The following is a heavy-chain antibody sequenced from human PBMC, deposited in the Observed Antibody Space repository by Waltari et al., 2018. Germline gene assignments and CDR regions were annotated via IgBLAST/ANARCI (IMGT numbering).Heavy chain of an antibody. CDR1: TFTFSNCA. J-gene: IGHJ3*02. V-gene: IGHV3-23*01. CDR3: AKDPNGDYIGAFDT. CDR2: ISGGGGVT. Sequence: EVQVLESGGLLVQPGGSLRLSCAASTFTFSNCALTWVRQAPGKGLEYISSISGGGGVTVYANSVKGRFTISRNNSKSTLYLQMNSLRGEDTATYYCAKDPNGDYIGAFDTWGQGTMVTVSP. D-gene: IGHD2-8*01.